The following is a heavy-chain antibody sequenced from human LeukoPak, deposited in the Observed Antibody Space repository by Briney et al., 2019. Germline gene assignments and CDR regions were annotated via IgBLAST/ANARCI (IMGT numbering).Heavy chain of an antibody. CDR3: ARVDMTSVTETD. Sequence: GGSLRLPCAASGFTFSSYEMNWVRQAPGKGLEWVSVIYSGGSTYYADSVKGRFTISRDNPKNTLYLQMNNLRAEDTALYHCARVDMTSVTETDWGQGALVTVSS. CDR1: GFTFSSYE. V-gene: IGHV3-66*01. D-gene: IGHD4-17*01. J-gene: IGHJ4*02. CDR2: IYSGGST.